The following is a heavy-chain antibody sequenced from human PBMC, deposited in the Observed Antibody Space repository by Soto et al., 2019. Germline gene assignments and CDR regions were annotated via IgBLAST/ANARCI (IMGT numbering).Heavy chain of an antibody. CDR3: AKDQSRVTMVRGPRGLDY. CDR2: ISYDGSNK. CDR1: GFTFSSYG. J-gene: IGHJ4*02. Sequence: QVQLVESGGGVVQSGRSLRLSCAASGFTFSSYGMHWVRQAPGKGLEWVAVISYDGSNKYYADSVKGRFTISRDNSKNTLYLQMNSLRAEDTAVYYCAKDQSRVTMVRGPRGLDYWGQGTLVTVSS. V-gene: IGHV3-30*18. D-gene: IGHD3-10*01.